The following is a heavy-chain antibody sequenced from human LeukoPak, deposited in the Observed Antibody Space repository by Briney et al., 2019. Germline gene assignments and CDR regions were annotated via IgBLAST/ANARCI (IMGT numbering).Heavy chain of an antibody. D-gene: IGHD3-10*01. CDR1: GGTFSSYT. V-gene: IGHV1-69*01. CDR2: IIPIFGTA. CDR3: ARAIWFGELLFYMDV. Sequence: GSSVKVSCKASGGTFSSYTISWVRQAPGQGLEWMGGIIPIFGTANYAQKFQGRVTITADESTSTAYMELSSLRSEDTAVYYCARAIWFGELLFYMDVWGKGTTVTVSS. J-gene: IGHJ6*03.